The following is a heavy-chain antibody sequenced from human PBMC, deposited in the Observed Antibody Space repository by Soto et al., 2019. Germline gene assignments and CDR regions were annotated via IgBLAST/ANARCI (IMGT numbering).Heavy chain of an antibody. V-gene: IGHV3-30-3*01. Sequence: QVQLVESGGGVVQPGRSLRLSCAASGFTFSSYAMHWVRQAPGKGLEWVAVISYDGSNKYYADSVKGRFTISRDNSKNTLYLQMNSLRAEDTAVYYCASDRGSSSSTAWFDPWGQGTLVTVSS. CDR3: ASDRGSSSSTAWFDP. CDR2: ISYDGSNK. CDR1: GFTFSSYA. J-gene: IGHJ5*02. D-gene: IGHD6-6*01.